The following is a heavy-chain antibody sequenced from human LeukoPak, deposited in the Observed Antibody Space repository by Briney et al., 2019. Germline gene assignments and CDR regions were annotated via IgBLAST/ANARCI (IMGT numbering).Heavy chain of an antibody. CDR3: ARGLVLATDDAFDI. V-gene: IGHV4-59*01. J-gene: IGHJ3*02. CDR2: VYDNDIS. D-gene: IGHD5-12*01. Sequence: SETLSLTCSVSGASIRSYFWSWIRQSPGKGLEWIGYVYDNDISNFNPSLEIRVTILVDRSKSQFSLKLRSVTAADTAVYYCARGLVLATDDAFDIWGPGTMVTVSS. CDR1: GASIRSYF.